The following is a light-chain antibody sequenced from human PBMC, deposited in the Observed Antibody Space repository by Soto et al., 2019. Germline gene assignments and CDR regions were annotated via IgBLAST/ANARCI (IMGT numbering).Light chain of an antibody. CDR2: ENN. Sequence: QSVLTQPPSVSAAPVQKVTISCSGSSSNIGNNYVSWYQQLPGTAPKRLIYENNKQPSGIPDRFSGSKSGTSATLGITGLQTGDEADYYCGTWDSSLRVYYVFGTGTKLTVL. CDR1: SSNIGNNY. V-gene: IGLV1-51*02. J-gene: IGLJ1*01. CDR3: GTWDSSLRVYYV.